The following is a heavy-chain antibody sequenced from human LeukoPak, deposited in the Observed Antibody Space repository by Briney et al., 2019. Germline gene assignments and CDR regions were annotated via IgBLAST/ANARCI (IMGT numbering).Heavy chain of an antibody. V-gene: IGHV1-18*01. Sequence: GASVKVSCKASGFTFTNYGISWVRQAPGQGLEWMGRISPYTGTTDYAQKFQGRVSMTTDSSTSTAYMELRSLRSDDTGVYYCARTSFRVGLGSPERYWGQGTLVIVSS. CDR2: ISPYTGTT. CDR3: ARTSFRVGLGSPERY. J-gene: IGHJ4*02. D-gene: IGHD1-26*01. CDR1: GFTFTNYG.